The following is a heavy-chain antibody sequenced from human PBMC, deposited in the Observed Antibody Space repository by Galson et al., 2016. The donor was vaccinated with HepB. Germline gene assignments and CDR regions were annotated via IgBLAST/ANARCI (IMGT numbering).Heavy chain of an antibody. Sequence: SLRLSCAASGFTFSDFYMAWIRQAPGKGLEWVAVISSDGSDKKYGDSVKGRFTISRDNSKNTLYLEMNSLRAEDTAVYYCAEGWRYPYGMDVWGQGTTVTVSS. D-gene: IGHD1-26*01. V-gene: IGHV3-30*18. CDR1: GFTFSDFY. J-gene: IGHJ6*02. CDR2: ISSDGSDK. CDR3: AEGWRYPYGMDV.